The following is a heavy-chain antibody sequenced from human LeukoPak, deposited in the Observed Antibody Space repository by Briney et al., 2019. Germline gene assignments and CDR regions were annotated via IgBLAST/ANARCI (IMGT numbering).Heavy chain of an antibody. CDR2: IYTSGST. CDR3: ARVSSYYDILTGYYNHWYFDL. Sequence: SETLSLTCTVSGGSISSYYWSWLRQPAGKGLEWIGRIYTSGSTNYNPSLKSRVTMSVDTSKNQFSLKLSSVTAADTAVYYCARVSSYYDILTGYYNHWYFDLWGRGTLVTVSS. CDR1: GGSISSYY. D-gene: IGHD3-9*01. J-gene: IGHJ2*01. V-gene: IGHV4-4*07.